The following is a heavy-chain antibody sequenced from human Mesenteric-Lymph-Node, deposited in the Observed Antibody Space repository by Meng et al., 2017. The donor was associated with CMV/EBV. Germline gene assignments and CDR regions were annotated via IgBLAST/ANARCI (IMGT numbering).Heavy chain of an antibody. CDR1: GYTFTGYY. Sequence: ASVQVSCKASGYTFTGYYMHWVRQAPGQGLEWMGWINPNSGGTNYAQKFQGRVTMTRDTSISSVYMELSRLRSDDTAVYYCAREHGWYQLLSYFDYWGQGTLVTVSS. CDR3: AREHGWYQLLSYFDY. CDR2: INPNSGGT. J-gene: IGHJ4*02. V-gene: IGHV1-2*02. D-gene: IGHD2-2*01.